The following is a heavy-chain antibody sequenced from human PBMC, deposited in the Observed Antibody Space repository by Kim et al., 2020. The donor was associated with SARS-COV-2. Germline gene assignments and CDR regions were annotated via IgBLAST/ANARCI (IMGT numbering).Heavy chain of an antibody. CDR1: GFTFSTSG. Sequence: GGSLRLSCAASGFTFSTSGMSWVRQAPGKGLEWVSGVSGSGGNTYYAESVKGRFTISRDNSKNTLYLEVNTLRAEDTAEYYCAKARALYGSVWDYYAMDV. J-gene: IGHJ6*01. D-gene: IGHD3-10*01. V-gene: IGHV3-23*01. CDR3: AKARALYGSVWDYYAMDV. CDR2: VSGSGGNT.